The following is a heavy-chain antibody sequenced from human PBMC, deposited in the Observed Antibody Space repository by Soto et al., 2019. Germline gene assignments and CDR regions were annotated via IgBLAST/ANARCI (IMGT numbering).Heavy chain of an antibody. Sequence: SETLSLTCTVSGGSISGYWWSWIRQPPGKGLEWIGFVYNSGNTRYNPSLQSRVTMSEDTSKNHFSLHLGSVTAADTAVYYCARHHCGSDGCYNPHFDSWGQGILVTVSS. D-gene: IGHD2-21*01. CDR3: ARHHCGSDGCYNPHFDS. CDR1: GGSISGYW. J-gene: IGHJ4*02. CDR2: VYNSGNT. V-gene: IGHV4-59*08.